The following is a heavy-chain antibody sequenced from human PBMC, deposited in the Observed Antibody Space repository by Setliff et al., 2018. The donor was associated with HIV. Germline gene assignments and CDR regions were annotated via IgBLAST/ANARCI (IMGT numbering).Heavy chain of an antibody. D-gene: IGHD2-2*01. Sequence: SVKVSCKTSGGTFSTYAIAWVRQAPGQGLEWMGRIIPIFGTPNYAQKFQGRVTITADKSTSTVYLDLRSLTSEDTAMYYCARSVWAVVVPTDPAVDAFAIWGQGTMVTVS. V-gene: IGHV1-69*06. CDR1: GGTFSTYA. CDR2: IIPIFGTP. J-gene: IGHJ3*02. CDR3: ARSVWAVVVPTDPAVDAFAI.